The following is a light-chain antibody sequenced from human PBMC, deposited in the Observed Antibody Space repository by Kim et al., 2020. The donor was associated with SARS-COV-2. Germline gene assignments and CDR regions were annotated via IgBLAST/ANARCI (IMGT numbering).Light chain of an antibody. CDR1: SSDVGGYNY. Sequence: QYALTQPRSVSGSPGQSVTISCTGTSSDVGGYNYVSWYQQHPGKAPKLMIYDVNERPSGVPDRFSGSKSGNTASLTISGLQAEDEADYYCCSYAGSPPYVFGTGTKVTVL. J-gene: IGLJ1*01. CDR2: DVN. CDR3: CSYAGSPPYV. V-gene: IGLV2-11*01.